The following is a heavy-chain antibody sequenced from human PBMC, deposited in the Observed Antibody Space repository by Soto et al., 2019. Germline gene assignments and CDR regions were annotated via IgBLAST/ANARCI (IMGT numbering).Heavy chain of an antibody. CDR1: GYTFTSYG. Sequence: ASVKVSCKASGYTFTSYGISWVRQAPGQGLEWMGWISAYNGNTNYAQKLQGRVTMTTDTSTSTAYIELRSLRSDDTAVYYCATDDSSRQIDDFDIWGQGTMVTV. J-gene: IGHJ3*02. CDR3: ATDDSSRQIDDFDI. V-gene: IGHV1-18*01. CDR2: ISAYNGNT. D-gene: IGHD6-13*01.